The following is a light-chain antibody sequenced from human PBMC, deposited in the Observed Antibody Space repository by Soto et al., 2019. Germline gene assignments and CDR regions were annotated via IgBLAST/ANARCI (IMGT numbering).Light chain of an antibody. CDR1: QSLLQSNGYNY. CDR3: MQALQPPLT. CDR2: LGS. Sequence: DIVMTQSPLSLPVTPGESASISCRSSQSLLQSNGYNYLDWYLQKPGQSPQLLIYLGSNRASGVPDRFSGSGSGTYFTLKISRVEAEDVGVYYCMQALQPPLTFGQGTRLEIK. V-gene: IGKV2-28*01. J-gene: IGKJ5*01.